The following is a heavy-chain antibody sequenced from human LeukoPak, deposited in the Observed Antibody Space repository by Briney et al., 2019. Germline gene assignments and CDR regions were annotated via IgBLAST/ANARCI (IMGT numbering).Heavy chain of an antibody. Sequence: ETLSLTCTVSGGSISSYYWSWIRQPPGKGLEWIGYIYYSGSTNYNPSLKSRVTISVDTSKNQFSLKLSSVTAADTAVYYCARGATVTTIDYWGQGTLVTVSS. CDR1: GGSISSYY. V-gene: IGHV4-59*12. D-gene: IGHD4-17*01. CDR3: ARGATVTTIDY. J-gene: IGHJ4*02. CDR2: IYYSGST.